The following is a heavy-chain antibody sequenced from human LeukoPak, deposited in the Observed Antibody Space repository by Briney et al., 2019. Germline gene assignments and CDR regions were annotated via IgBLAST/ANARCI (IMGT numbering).Heavy chain of an antibody. D-gene: IGHD1-26*01. J-gene: IGHJ4*02. V-gene: IGHV3-7*01. CDR1: GFTFSTYW. CDR3: AREWHATFDY. CDR2: IKQDGGEE. Sequence: GGSLRLSCAASGFTFSTYWMSWVRQAPGKGLEWVANIKQDGGEEYYVGSVKGRFTISRDNAKNSLYLQMNSLRAEDTAVYYCAREWHATFDYWGRGSLVTVSS.